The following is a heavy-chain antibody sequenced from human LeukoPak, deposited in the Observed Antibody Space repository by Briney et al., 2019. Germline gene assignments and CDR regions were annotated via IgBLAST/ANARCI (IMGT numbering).Heavy chain of an antibody. CDR3: SRDPRTGYSSSWYAPNWFDP. J-gene: IGHJ5*02. CDR2: IYHSGST. Sequence: PSETLSLTCTVSGYSISSGYYWGWIRQPPGKGLEWIGSIYHSGSTYYNPSLKSRVTISVDTSKNQFSLKLSSVTAADTAVYYCSRDPRTGYSSSWYAPNWFDPWGQGTLVTVSS. V-gene: IGHV4-38-2*02. D-gene: IGHD6-13*01. CDR1: GYSISSGYY.